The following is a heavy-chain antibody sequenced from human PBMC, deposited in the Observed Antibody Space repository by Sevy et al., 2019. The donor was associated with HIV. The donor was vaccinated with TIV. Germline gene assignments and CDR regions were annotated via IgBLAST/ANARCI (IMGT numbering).Heavy chain of an antibody. CDR3: ARQPGYGGNVGPFDY. CDR1: GYSFTSYW. V-gene: IGHV5-51*01. D-gene: IGHD4-17*01. CDR2: IYPGDSDT. Sequence: GESLKISCKGSGYSFTSYWIGWVRQMPGKGLEWMGIIYPGDSDTRYGPSFQGQVTISADKSISTAYLQWSSLKASDTAMYYCARQPGYGGNVGPFDYWGQGTLVTVSS. J-gene: IGHJ4*02.